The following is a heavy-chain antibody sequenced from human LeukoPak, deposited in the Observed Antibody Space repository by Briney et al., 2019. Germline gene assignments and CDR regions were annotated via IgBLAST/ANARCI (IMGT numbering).Heavy chain of an antibody. D-gene: IGHD6-13*01. Sequence: GRSLRLSCAASGFTFSSYAMHWVRQAPGKGLEWVAVISYDGSNKYYADSVKGRFTISRDNSKNTLYLQMTSLRAEDTAVYYCARESSSSWFDYWGQGTLVTVSS. CDR1: GFTFSSYA. V-gene: IGHV3-30-3*01. CDR3: ARESSSSWFDY. J-gene: IGHJ4*02. CDR2: ISYDGSNK.